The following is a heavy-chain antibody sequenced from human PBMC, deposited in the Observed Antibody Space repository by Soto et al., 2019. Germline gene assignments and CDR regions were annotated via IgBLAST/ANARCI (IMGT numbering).Heavy chain of an antibody. Sequence: SETLSLTCAVYGGSFSGYYWSWIRQPPGKGLEWIGEINHSGSTNCNPSLKSRVTISVDTSKNQFSLKLSSVTAADTAVYYCAGGRIVVVPAATPYNWFDPWGQGTLVTVSS. CDR2: INHSGST. CDR3: AGGRIVVVPAATPYNWFDP. J-gene: IGHJ5*02. CDR1: GGSFSGYY. V-gene: IGHV4-34*01. D-gene: IGHD2-2*01.